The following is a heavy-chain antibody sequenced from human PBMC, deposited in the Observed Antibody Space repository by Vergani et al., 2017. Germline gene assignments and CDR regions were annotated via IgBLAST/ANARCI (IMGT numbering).Heavy chain of an antibody. CDR1: GYSFTSYW. CDR3: ARRGYYYDSSGYSNGYFDL. J-gene: IGHJ2*01. V-gene: IGHV5-51*03. Sequence: EVQLVQSGAEVKKPGESLKISCKGSGYSFTSYWIGWVRQMPGKGLEWMGIIYPGDSDTRYSPSFQGQVTISADKSISTAYLQWSSLKASDTAMYYCARRGYYYDSSGYSNGYFDLWGRGTLVTVSS. CDR2: IYPGDSDT. D-gene: IGHD3-22*01.